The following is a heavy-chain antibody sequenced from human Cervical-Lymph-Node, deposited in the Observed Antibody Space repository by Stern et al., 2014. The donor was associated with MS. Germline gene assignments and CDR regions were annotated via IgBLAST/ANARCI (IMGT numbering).Heavy chain of an antibody. Sequence: VQLVESGAEVKKPGSSVKVSCNGSGGTFSRYPISWVRQAHGQGLEWMGGIIPIFGRPNYAQSFQDRVTSTADDSTSTAYMELRSLTSEDTALYFCARSPRWPQVFYIDLWCRGTLVTVSS. CDR3: ARSPRWPQVFYIDL. CDR1: GGTFSRYP. CDR2: IIPIFGRP. D-gene: IGHD5-24*01. V-gene: IGHV1-69*01. J-gene: IGHJ2*01.